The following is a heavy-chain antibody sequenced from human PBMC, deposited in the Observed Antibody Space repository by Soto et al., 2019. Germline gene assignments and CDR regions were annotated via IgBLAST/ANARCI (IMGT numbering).Heavy chain of an antibody. V-gene: IGHV3-33*08. CDR2: IWYDGSNK. CDR3: ARDPHDYGDNPVKLGYMDV. CDR1: GFTFSSYG. Sequence: GGSLRLSCAASGFTFSSYGMHWVRQAPGKGLEWVAVIWYDGSNKYYADSVKGRFTISRDNAKNSLYLQMNSLRAEDTAVYYCARDPHDYGDNPVKLGYMDVWGKGTTVTSP. D-gene: IGHD4-17*01. J-gene: IGHJ6*03.